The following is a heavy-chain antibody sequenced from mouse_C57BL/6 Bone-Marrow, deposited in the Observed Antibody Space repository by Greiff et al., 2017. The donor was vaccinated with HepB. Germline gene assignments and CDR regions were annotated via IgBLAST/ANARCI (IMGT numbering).Heavy chain of an antibody. D-gene: IGHD2-4*01. CDR1: GYSITSDY. J-gene: IGHJ4*01. V-gene: IGHV3-8*01. CDR3: ARSPRIYYDYDGYAMDY. Sequence: EVMLVESGPGLAKPSQTLSLTCSVTGYSITSDYWNWIRKFPGNKLEYMGYISYSGSTYYNPSLKSRISITRDTSKNQYYLQLNSVTTEDTATYYCARSPRIYYDYDGYAMDYWGQGTSVTVSS. CDR2: ISYSGST.